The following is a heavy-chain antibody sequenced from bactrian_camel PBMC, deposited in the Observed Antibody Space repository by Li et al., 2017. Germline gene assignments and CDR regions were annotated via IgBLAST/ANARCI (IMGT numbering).Heavy chain of an antibody. D-gene: IGHD2*01. Sequence: HVQLVESGGGSVQAGGSLRLSCAASGYTYDRNCMAWWRQRPGHEREGVAAIDTGDGSTYYLNSVEGRFTISHDNAKNTVYLEMNSLKPEDTAMYYCAADRGPCNNYRGLSYLSYFDYRGQGTQVTVS. V-gene: IGHV3S1*01. CDR1: GYTYDRNC. J-gene: IGHJ6*01. CDR2: IDTGDGST. CDR3: AADRGPCNNYRGLSYLSYFDY.